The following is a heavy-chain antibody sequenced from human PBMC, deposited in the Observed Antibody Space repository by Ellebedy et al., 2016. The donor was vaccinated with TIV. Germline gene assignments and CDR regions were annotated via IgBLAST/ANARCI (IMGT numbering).Heavy chain of an antibody. CDR1: GGSFSGYY. CDR3: ARDRGYCSSTSCSYYYYYYMDV. V-gene: IGHV4-34*01. J-gene: IGHJ6*03. D-gene: IGHD2-2*01. CDR2: INHSGST. Sequence: GSLRLXXAVYGGSFSGYYWSWIRQPPGKGLEWIGEINHSGSTNYNPSLKSRVTISVDTSKNQFSLKLSSVTAADTAVYYCARDRGYCSSTSCSYYYYYYMDVWGKGTTVTVSS.